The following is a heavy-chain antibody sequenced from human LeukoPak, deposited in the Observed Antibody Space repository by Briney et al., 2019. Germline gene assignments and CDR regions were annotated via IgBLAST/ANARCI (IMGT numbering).Heavy chain of an antibody. V-gene: IGHV3-21*01. D-gene: IGHD3-16*01. CDR1: GFTFSSYS. Sequence: GGSLRLSCAASGFTFSSYSMNWVRQAPGKGLEWVSSISSSSSYIYYADSVKGRFTISRDNAKNSQYLQMNSLRAEDTAVYYCARDWGYYYYYGMDVWGQGTTVTVSS. CDR3: ARDWGYYYYYGMDV. J-gene: IGHJ6*02. CDR2: ISSSSSYI.